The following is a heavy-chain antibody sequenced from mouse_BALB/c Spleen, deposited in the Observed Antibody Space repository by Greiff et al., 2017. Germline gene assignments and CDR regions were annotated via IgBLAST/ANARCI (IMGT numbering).Heavy chain of an antibody. CDR1: GFTFSNYW. CDR3: TSLLRLYAMDY. V-gene: IGHV6-6*02. J-gene: IGHJ4*01. Sequence: DVMLVESGGGLVQPGGSMKLSCVASGFTFSNYWMNWVRQSPEKGLEWVAEIRLKSNNYATHYAESVKGRFTISRDDSKSSVYLQMNNLRAEDTGIYYCTSLLRLYAMDYWGQGTSVTVSS. D-gene: IGHD1-2*01. CDR2: IRLKSNNYAT.